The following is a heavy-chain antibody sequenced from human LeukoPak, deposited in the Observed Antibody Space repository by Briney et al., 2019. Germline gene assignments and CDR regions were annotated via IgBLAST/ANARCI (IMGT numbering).Heavy chain of an antibody. CDR2: IKHDGTET. D-gene: IGHD5-24*01. Sequence: GGSLRLSCAASKFTFSNYWKIWVRQAPGKGLEWVANIKHDGTETNYVDSVKGRFTISRDNAKKSLYLQMNSLRAEDSAVYYCATDRDGYRKNWYRFHYWGQGTLVVVSS. J-gene: IGHJ4*02. CDR3: ATDRDGYRKNWYRFHY. V-gene: IGHV3-7*04. CDR1: KFTFSNYW.